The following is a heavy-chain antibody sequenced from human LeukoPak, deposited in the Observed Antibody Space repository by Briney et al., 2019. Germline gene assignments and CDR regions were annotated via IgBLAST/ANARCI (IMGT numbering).Heavy chain of an antibody. V-gene: IGHV1-18*04. Sequence: ASVTVSCKASGHTFTDLGINWVRQAPGQGLEWMGSIVVYNGITNYAQKMQDRVTMTTNTSTGTAYMELRSLRYDDTAVYYCATGQYSGCYYFDYWGQGTLLTVSS. CDR1: GHTFTDLG. D-gene: IGHD1-26*01. J-gene: IGHJ4*02. CDR3: ATGQYSGCYYFDY. CDR2: IVVYNGIT.